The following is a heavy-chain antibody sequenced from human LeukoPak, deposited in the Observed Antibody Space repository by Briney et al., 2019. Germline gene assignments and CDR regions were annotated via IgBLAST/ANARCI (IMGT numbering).Heavy chain of an antibody. CDR3: ARERGVLRYFDWYPRGPGAFDI. CDR1: GYTFTGYY. Sequence: ASVKVSCKASGYTFTGYYMHWVRQAPGQGLEWMGWINPNSGGTNYAQKFQGRVTMTRDTSISTAYMELSRLRSDDTAVYYCARERGVLRYFDWYPRGPGAFDIWGQGTMVTVSS. J-gene: IGHJ3*02. CDR2: INPNSGGT. D-gene: IGHD3-9*01. V-gene: IGHV1-2*02.